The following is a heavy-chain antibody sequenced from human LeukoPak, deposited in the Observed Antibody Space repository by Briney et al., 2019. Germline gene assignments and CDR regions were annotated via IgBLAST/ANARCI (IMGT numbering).Heavy chain of an antibody. CDR1: GYTFTSYD. CDR2: MNPNSGNT. V-gene: IGHV1-8*02. D-gene: IGHD4-17*01. Sequence: GAPVKVSCTASGYTFTSYDINWVRQATGQGLEWMGWMNPNSGNTGYAQKFQGRVTMTRNTSISTAYMELSSLRSEDTAVYYCARPDYGDYAYDYWGQGTLVTVSS. J-gene: IGHJ4*02. CDR3: ARPDYGDYAYDY.